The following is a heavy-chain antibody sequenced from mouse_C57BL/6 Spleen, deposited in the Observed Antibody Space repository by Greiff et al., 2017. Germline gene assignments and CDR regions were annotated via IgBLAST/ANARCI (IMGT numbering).Heavy chain of an antibody. CDR1: GYTFTSYW. J-gene: IGHJ2*01. D-gene: IGHD1-1*01. V-gene: IGHV1-61*01. CDR3: ARGAYYYGFTYYFDY. Sequence: QVQLQQPGAELVRPGSSVKLSCKASGYTFTSYWMDWVKQRPGQGLEWIGNIYPSDSETHYNQKFKDKVTLTVDKSSSTAYMQLSSLTSEDSAVYYCARGAYYYGFTYYFDYWGQGTTLTVSS. CDR2: IYPSDSET.